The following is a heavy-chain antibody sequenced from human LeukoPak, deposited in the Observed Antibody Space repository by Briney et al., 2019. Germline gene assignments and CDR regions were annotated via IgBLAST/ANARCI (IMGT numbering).Heavy chain of an antibody. J-gene: IGHJ4*02. CDR3: VRVTYYYDSSGYSAFDY. V-gene: IGHV1-2*02. D-gene: IGHD3-22*01. Sequence: ASVKVSCKASGYTFTGYYMHWVRQAPGQGLEWMGWINPNSGGTNYAQKFQGRVTMTRDTSISTAYMELSRLRSDDTAVYYCVRVTYYYDSSGYSAFDYWGQGTLVTVSS. CDR1: GYTFTGYY. CDR2: INPNSGGT.